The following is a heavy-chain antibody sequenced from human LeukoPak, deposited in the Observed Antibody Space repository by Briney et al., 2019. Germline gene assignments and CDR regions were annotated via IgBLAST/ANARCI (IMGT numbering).Heavy chain of an antibody. CDR2: IYHSGIT. CDR3: ARVVDYYYYYMDV. V-gene: IGHV4-38-2*01. CDR1: GYSISSGYY. J-gene: IGHJ6*03. Sequence: EASETLSLTCAVSGYSISSGYYWGWIRQSPGKGPEWIGSIYHSGITYHNPSLKSRVNISVDTSKNQFSLKLTSVTAADTALYYCARVVDYYYYYMDVWGKGTTVTVS.